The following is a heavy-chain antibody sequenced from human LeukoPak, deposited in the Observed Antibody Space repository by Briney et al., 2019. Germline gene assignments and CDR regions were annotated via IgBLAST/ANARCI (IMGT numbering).Heavy chain of an antibody. CDR1: GYSISRGYS. V-gene: IGHV4-61*01. CDR2: THYSGST. CDR3: ARGAAGTGAADY. Sequence: SETLSLTCTVSGYSISRGYSWGWIRPPPGKGLEWIGYTHYSGSTKYNPSLKSRLTMSLDTSKNQFSLRLSSVTAADTAVYFCARGAAGTGAADYWGQGTLVTVSS. J-gene: IGHJ4*02. D-gene: IGHD6-13*01.